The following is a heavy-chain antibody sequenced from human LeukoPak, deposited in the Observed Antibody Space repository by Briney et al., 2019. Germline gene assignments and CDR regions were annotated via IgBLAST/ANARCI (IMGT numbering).Heavy chain of an antibody. CDR1: GFSFRSYS. CDR3: ARDMVEGGETFDP. V-gene: IGHV3-21*01. Sequence: GGSLRLSCAASGFSFRSYSMDWVRQAPGKGLEWVSSITGSSSYISYADSVKGRFTISRDNAENSLFLQMNSLRPEDTAVYFCARDMVEGGETFDPWGQGTLLSVSS. D-gene: IGHD3-16*01. J-gene: IGHJ5*02. CDR2: ITGSSSYI.